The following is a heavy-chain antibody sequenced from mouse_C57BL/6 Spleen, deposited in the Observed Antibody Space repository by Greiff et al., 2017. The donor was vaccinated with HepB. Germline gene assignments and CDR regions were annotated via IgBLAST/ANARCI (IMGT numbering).Heavy chain of an antibody. Sequence: EVKLQESGAELVKPGASVKLSCTASGFNIKDYYMHWVKQRTEQGLEWIGRIDPEDGETKYAPKFPGKATITADTSSNTAYLQLSSLTSEDTAVYYCAHDGYYVVYWGQGTTLTVSS. CDR1: GFNIKDYY. D-gene: IGHD2-3*01. V-gene: IGHV14-2*01. CDR3: AHDGYYVVY. J-gene: IGHJ2*01. CDR2: IDPEDGET.